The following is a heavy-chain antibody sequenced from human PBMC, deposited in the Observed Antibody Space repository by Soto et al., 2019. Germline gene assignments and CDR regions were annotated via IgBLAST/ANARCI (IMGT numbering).Heavy chain of an antibody. J-gene: IGHJ3*02. D-gene: IGHD5-12*01. CDR2: ISNSGST. Sequence: SETLSLTCTVSGGSISSYYWSWIRQPPGRGLEWIAYISNSGSTNFNPSLKSRVTVSIDTSKSQFSLRLNSVTAADTALYYCARHKGRGYGWAFDIWGQGTMVTVSS. V-gene: IGHV4-59*08. CDR3: ARHKGRGYGWAFDI. CDR1: GGSISSYY.